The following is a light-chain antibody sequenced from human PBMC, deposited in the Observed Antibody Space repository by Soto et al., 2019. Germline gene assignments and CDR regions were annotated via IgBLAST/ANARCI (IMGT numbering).Light chain of an antibody. V-gene: IGLV2-14*01. Sequence: QSALTQPASVSGSPGQSITISCTGSSSDIGGYNYVSWYQQHPGKAPKLLIYAVSNRPSGISNRFSGSKSGNTASLTISGLQAEDEADYYCNACPSITTLGLFGGGTKLTVL. CDR3: NACPSITTLGL. J-gene: IGLJ2*01. CDR1: SSDIGGYNY. CDR2: AVS.